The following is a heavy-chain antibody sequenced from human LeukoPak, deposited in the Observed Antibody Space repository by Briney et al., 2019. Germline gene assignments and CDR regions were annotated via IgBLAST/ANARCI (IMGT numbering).Heavy chain of an antibody. D-gene: IGHD3-3*01. J-gene: IGHJ4*02. Sequence: GGSQRLSCAASGPTFRNVFMNGVREAPGRGLEWVGRIESSTDGGTTDYAAPVKGRFTISRDDSKNTLYLQMNNVKTEDTGVYYWTTSPGITVFGVVTDYWGQGTLVIVSS. V-gene: IGHV3-15*04. CDR1: GPTFRNVF. CDR2: IESSTDGGTT. CDR3: TTSPGITVFGVVTDY.